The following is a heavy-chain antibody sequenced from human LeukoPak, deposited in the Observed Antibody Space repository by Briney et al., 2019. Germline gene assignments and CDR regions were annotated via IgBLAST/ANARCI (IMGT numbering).Heavy chain of an antibody. J-gene: IGHJ5*02. CDR1: GFTFSDDY. V-gene: IGHV3-11*04. Sequence: GGSLRLSCAASGFTFSDDYMSWIRQAPGKGLEWVSYISSSGSTIYYADSGKGRFTISRDNAKNSLYLQMNSLRAEDTAVYYCAREIGNHIPIPFYYDFWSEGDWFDPWGQGTLVTVSS. CDR2: ISSSGSTI. D-gene: IGHD3-3*01. CDR3: AREIGNHIPIPFYYDFWSEGDWFDP.